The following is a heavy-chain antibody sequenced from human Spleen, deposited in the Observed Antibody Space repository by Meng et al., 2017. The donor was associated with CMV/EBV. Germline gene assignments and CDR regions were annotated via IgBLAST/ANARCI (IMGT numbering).Heavy chain of an antibody. CDR2: IYTSGST. V-gene: IGHV4-4*07. J-gene: IGHJ6*02. D-gene: IGHD6-6*01. CDR3: ARDSYSSSFYYYYGMDV. Sequence: SETLSLTCTVSGGSISSYYWSWIRQPAGKGLEWIGRIYTSGSTNYNPSLKSRVTISVDTSKNQFSLKLSSVTAADTAVYYCARDSYSSSFYYYYGMDVWGRGTTVTVSS. CDR1: GGSISSYY.